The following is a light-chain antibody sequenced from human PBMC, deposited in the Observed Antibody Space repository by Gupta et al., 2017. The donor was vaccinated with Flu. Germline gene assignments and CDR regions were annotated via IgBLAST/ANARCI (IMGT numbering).Light chain of an antibody. J-gene: IGKJ3*01. CDR2: AAS. CDR3: QQSNSFPFT. Sequence: DIQMTQSPSSVSASVGDRVTITCRASRDISNWLVWYQQKPGKAPELLIYAASNLQSWVPSRFSGSGSGTDFTLTINSLQPEDFATYYCQQSNSFPFTFGPGTXVDIK. CDR1: RDISNW. V-gene: IGKV1-12*01.